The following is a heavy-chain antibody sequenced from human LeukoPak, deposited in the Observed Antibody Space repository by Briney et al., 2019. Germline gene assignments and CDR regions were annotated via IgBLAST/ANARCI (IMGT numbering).Heavy chain of an antibody. CDR3: ERERYGEYYYGSGSYYATKYYFDY. V-gene: IGHV4-59*01. D-gene: IGHD3-10*01. Sequence: NPSETLSLTCTVSGGSISGYYWSWIRQPPGKGLEWIGYIYYSGSTNYNPSLKSRVTISVDTSKNQFSLKLSSVTAADTAVYYCERERYGEYYYGSGSYYATKYYFDYWGQGTLVTVSS. CDR2: IYYSGST. J-gene: IGHJ4*02. CDR1: GGSISGYY.